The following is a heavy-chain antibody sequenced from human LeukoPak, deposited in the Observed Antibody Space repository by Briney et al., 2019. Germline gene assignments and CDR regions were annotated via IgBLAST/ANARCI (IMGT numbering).Heavy chain of an antibody. J-gene: IGHJ3*02. CDR1: GFTFSYYS. D-gene: IGHD1-1*01. Sequence: GGSLRLSCAASGFTFSYYSMNWVRQAPGKGLEWVSSISSSSSYIYYADSVKGRFTISRDNAKNSLFLQMNSLRVEDTAVFYCARSLGRSGTTSDAFDIWGQGTMVTVSS. V-gene: IGHV3-21*01. CDR3: ARSLGRSGTTSDAFDI. CDR2: ISSSSSYI.